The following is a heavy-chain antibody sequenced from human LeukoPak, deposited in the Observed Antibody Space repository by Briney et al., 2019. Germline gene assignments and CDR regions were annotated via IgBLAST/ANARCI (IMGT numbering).Heavy chain of an antibody. J-gene: IGHJ4*02. V-gene: IGHV3-23*01. CDR1: GFTFSSYA. Sequence: GGSLRLSCAASGFTFSSYAMSWVRQAPGKGLEWVSAISGSGGSTYFADSVKGRFTISRDNSKNTLYLQMNSLRAEDTAVYYCAKHKGEEMTTPLEYWGQGTLVTVSS. D-gene: IGHD4-11*01. CDR3: AKHKGEEMTTPLEY. CDR2: ISGSGGST.